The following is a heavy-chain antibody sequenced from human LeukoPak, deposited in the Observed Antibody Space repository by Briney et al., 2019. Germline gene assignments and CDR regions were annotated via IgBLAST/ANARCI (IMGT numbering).Heavy chain of an antibody. Sequence: GASVKVSCKASRRTFSSYSISWVRHPPGRGREWMGGIIPIFGTTNYAQTFQGRVTITTDDSTSTAYMELSSLRSDDTAVYYCARDPRRSWPLGFDYWGQGTLVTVSS. CDR2: IIPIFGTT. CDR1: RRTFSSYS. CDR3: ARDPRRSWPLGFDY. J-gene: IGHJ4*02. V-gene: IGHV1-69*05. D-gene: IGHD6-13*01.